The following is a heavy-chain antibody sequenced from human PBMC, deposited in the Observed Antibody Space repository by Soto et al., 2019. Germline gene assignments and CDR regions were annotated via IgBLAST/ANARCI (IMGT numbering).Heavy chain of an antibody. CDR2: MNPNSGIT. CDR1: TDTFSSYD. D-gene: IGHD1-1*01. CDR3: ARGICRRGTCYPDY. J-gene: IGHJ4*02. V-gene: IGHV1-8*02. Sequence: QVQLVQSGAEVKKPGASVKVSCKASTDTFSSYDFNWVRQATGQGLEWMGWMNPNSGITGYAQKFQGRVTMTRNTSLSTAYMELSSLRSDDTAVYFCARGICRRGTCYPDYWGQGTPVTVSS.